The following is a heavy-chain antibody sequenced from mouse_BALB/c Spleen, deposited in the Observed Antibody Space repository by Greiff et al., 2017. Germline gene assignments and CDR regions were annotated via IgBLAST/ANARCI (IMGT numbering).Heavy chain of an antibody. CDR2: IFPGTGTT. Sequence: VQLQQSGAELVKPGASVQLSCKTSGYTFTSYWIQWVKQRPGQGLGWIGEIFPGTGTTYYNEKFKGKATLTIDTSSSTAYMQLSSLTSEDSAVYFCARLRIYYSYFDVWGAGTTVTVSS. CDR1: GYTFTSYW. D-gene: IGHD2-1*01. J-gene: IGHJ1*01. V-gene: IGHV1S132*01. CDR3: ARLRIYYSYFDV.